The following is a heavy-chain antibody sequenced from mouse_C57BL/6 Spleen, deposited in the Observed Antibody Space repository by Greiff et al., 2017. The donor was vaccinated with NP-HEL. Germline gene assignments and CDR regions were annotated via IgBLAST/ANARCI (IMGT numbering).Heavy chain of an antibody. CDR3: ARFASYYGIDD. CDR2: IDPSDSYT. V-gene: IGHV1-59*01. Sequence: QVQLQQPGAELVRPGTSVKLSCKASGYTFTSYWMHWVKQRPGQGLEWIGVIDPSDSYTNYNQKFKGKATLTVDTSSSTAYMQLSSLTSEDSAVYYCARFASYYGIDDWGQGTTLTVSS. D-gene: IGHD1-1*01. J-gene: IGHJ2*01. CDR1: GYTFTSYW.